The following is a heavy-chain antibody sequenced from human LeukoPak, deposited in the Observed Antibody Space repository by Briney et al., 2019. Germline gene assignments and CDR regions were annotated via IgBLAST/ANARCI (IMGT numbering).Heavy chain of an antibody. V-gene: IGHV3-7*05. D-gene: IGHD3-22*01. CDR3: ARSRYYDTSGSDF. CDR1: GFTFRSYW. J-gene: IGHJ4*01. CDR2: IKQDGSEK. Sequence: PGGSLRLSCAASGFTFRSYWMTWVRQAPGKGLEWVANIKQDGSEKYYVDSVRGRFTISRDNAKNSLYPQMNSLRAEDTAVYYCARSRYYDTSGSDFWGHGALVTVSS.